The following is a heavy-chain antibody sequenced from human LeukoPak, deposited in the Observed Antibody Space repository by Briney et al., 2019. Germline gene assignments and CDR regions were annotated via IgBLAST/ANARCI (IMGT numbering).Heavy chain of an antibody. D-gene: IGHD3-22*01. CDR3: ARSTYYYDSRSSGFDY. CDR2: ISYDGSNK. V-gene: IGHV3-30*03. Sequence: LSCXASGFTFSSYGMHWVRQAPGKGLEWVAVISYDGSNKYYADSVKGRFTISRDNSKNTLYLQMNSLRAEDTAVYYCARSTYYYDSRSSGFDYWGQGTLVTVSS. CDR1: GFTFSSYG. J-gene: IGHJ4*02.